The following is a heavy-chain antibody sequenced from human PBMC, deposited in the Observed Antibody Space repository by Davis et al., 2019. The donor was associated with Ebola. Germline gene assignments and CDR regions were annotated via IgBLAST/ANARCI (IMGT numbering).Heavy chain of an antibody. D-gene: IGHD3-9*01. CDR3: ARGQGYFDWLPQDV. CDR2: IYYSGST. CDR1: GGSVSSGSYY. J-gene: IGHJ6*02. V-gene: IGHV4-61*01. Sequence: SETLSLTCTVSGGSVSSGSYYWSWIRQPPGKGLEWIGYIYYSGSTNYNPSLKSRVTMSVDTSKNQFSLKLSSVTAADTAVYYCARGQGYFDWLPQDVWGQGTTVTVSS.